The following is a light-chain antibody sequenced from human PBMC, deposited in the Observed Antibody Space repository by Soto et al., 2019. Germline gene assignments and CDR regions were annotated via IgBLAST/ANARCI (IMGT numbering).Light chain of an antibody. CDR1: SSNIGRNT. CDR3: STWDHSLNGLV. J-gene: IGLJ2*01. CDR2: SND. V-gene: IGLV1-44*01. Sequence: QPVLTQPPSASGTPGQRVTISCSGSSSNIGRNTVNWYQQLPGTAPKLLIYSNDQRPSGVPDRFSGSKSGTSASLAISGLRSEDEADYFCSTWDHSLNGLVFGGGTKLTVL.